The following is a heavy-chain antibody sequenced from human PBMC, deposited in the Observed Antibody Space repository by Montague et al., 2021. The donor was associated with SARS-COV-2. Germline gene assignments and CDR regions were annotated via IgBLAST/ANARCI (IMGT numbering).Heavy chain of an antibody. CDR2: IYFSGTT. Sequence: SETLSLTCTVSGDSIRTSTLYYWGWIRQPPGKGLEWIGNIYFSGTTEYSPSLKSRALLSVDTSENQFSLNLKSVTAADTATYYCVRRSAGGARFVWGLGAVVTVSS. V-gene: IGHV4-39*01. CDR1: GDSIRTSTLYY. D-gene: IGHD6-6*01. J-gene: IGHJ4*02. CDR3: VRRSAGGARFV.